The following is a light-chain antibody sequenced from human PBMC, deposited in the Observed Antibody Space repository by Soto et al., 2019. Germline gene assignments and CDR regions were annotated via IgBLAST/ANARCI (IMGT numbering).Light chain of an antibody. CDR3: QQYNSYSPLT. CDR1: QSVSSTY. CDR2: GAS. Sequence: EIVLTQSPGTLSLSPGERATLSGRASQSVSSTYLAWYQQKPGQAPRLLIYGASSRATGIPDRFSGSGSGTEFTLTISSLQPDDFATYYCQQYNSYSPLTFGGGTKVDIK. V-gene: IGKV3-20*01. J-gene: IGKJ4*01.